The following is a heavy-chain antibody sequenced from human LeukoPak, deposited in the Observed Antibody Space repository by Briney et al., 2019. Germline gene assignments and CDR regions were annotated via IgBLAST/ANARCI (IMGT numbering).Heavy chain of an antibody. CDR3: ARSALLTADPFDY. J-gene: IGHJ4*02. CDR1: GFTFSSYS. V-gene: IGHV3-21*01. Sequence: GGSLRLSCAASGFTFSSYSMNWVRQAPGKGLEWVSSISSSSSYIYYADSVKGRFTISRDNAKNSLYLQMNSLRAEDTAVYYCARSALLTADPFDYWGQGTLVTDSS. D-gene: IGHD2-2*01. CDR2: ISSSSSYI.